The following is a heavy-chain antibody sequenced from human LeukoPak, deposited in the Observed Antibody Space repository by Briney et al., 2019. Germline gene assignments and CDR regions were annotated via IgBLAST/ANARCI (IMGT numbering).Heavy chain of an antibody. D-gene: IGHD3-3*01. J-gene: IGHJ4*02. Sequence: PGGSLRLSCAASGFSVSDNSMSWVRQAPGKGLEWISVIYGGDSTYYADSVKGRFTISRDNSKNTLYLQMNSLRAEDTAVYYCAKTGIFGVVTANDYWGQGTLVTVSS. CDR1: GFSVSDNS. CDR2: IYGGDST. V-gene: IGHV3-53*01. CDR3: AKTGIFGVVTANDY.